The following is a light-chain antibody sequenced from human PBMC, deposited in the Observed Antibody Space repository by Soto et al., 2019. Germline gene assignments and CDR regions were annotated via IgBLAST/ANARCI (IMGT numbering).Light chain of an antibody. CDR3: CSYAGSSANV. CDR1: SSDVGSYNL. V-gene: IGLV2-23*02. Sequence: QSALTQPASVSGSPGQSITISCTGTSSDVGSYNLVSWYQQHLGKAPKLMIYEVSKRPSGVSNRFSGSKSGNTASLTISGLQAEDEADYYCCSYAGSSANVFGTGTKVTVL. J-gene: IGLJ1*01. CDR2: EVS.